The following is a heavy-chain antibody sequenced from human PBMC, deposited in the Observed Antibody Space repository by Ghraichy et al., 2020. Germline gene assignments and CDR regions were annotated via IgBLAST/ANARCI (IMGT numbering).Heavy chain of an antibody. CDR3: TRKISGTMEEN. Sequence: SETLSLTCAVSGDSVSSSSNYYWVWIRQPPGKGLEWIGTINYSGNTYYNPSLKSRVTISVDTSKNQISLKVSSVTAADAAVYYCTRKISGTMEENWGPGTPVTVSS. CDR2: INYSGNT. D-gene: IGHD1-20*01. J-gene: IGHJ4*02. V-gene: IGHV4-39*01. CDR1: GDSVSSSSNYY.